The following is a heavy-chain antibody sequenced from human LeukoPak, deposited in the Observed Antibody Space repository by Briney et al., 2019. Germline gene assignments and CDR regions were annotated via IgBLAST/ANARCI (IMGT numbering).Heavy chain of an antibody. CDR1: GFTFSTYA. CDR3: AGAKSTKYYFDY. Sequence: LSGGSLRLSCSASGFTFSTYAMHWVRQAPGKGLEWVAVISYDGSNKYYADSVKGRFTISRDNSKNTLYLQMNSLRAEDTAVYYCAGAKSTKYYFDYWGQGTLVTVSS. CDR2: ISYDGSNK. V-gene: IGHV3-30-3*01. J-gene: IGHJ4*02.